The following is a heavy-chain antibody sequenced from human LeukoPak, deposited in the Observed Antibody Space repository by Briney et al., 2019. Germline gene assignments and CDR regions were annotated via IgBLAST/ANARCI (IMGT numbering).Heavy chain of an antibody. J-gene: IGHJ4*02. CDR2: ISDSGGST. Sequence: GESLRLSCAASGFTFSSYAMSWVRQAPGGGLEWVSVISDSGGSTYYADSVKGRFTISRDNSKNTLYLQMNSLRVEDTAVYYCAKDGRTVTDIDYWGQGTLVTVSS. D-gene: IGHD4-11*01. V-gene: IGHV3-23*01. CDR1: GFTFSSYA. CDR3: AKDGRTVTDIDY.